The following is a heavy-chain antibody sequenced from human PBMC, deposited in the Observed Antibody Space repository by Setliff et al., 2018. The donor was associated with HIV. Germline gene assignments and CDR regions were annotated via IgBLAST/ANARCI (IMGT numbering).Heavy chain of an antibody. CDR3: ARHPRHYNILTGYHYYYMDV. Sequence: PSETLSLTCAVSGVSISSSSYFWGWIRRPPGTGLDWIGSIYFSGSTYYNPSLESRVTISMDTSKNQFSLKLTSVTAADTAVYYCARHPRHYNILTGYHYYYMDVWGKGTTVTVSS. CDR2: IYFSGST. V-gene: IGHV4-39*01. D-gene: IGHD3-9*01. CDR1: GVSISSSSYF. J-gene: IGHJ6*03.